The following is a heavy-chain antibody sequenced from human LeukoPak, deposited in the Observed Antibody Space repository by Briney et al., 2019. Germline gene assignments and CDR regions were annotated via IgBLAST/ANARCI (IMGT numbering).Heavy chain of an antibody. Sequence: GGSLRLSCAASGFSFSTFSMSWVRQASGKGLEWVSTISDSGGFTDYADSVKGRFTISRDNSKNTLYLQMNSLRAEDTAVYYCARSDDFWSGYYTDWGQGTLVTVSS. CDR2: ISDSGGFT. J-gene: IGHJ4*02. V-gene: IGHV3-23*01. D-gene: IGHD3-3*01. CDR3: ARSDDFWSGYYTD. CDR1: GFSFSTFS.